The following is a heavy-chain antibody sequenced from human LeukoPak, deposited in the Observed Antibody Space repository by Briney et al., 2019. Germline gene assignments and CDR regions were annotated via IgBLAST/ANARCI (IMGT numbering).Heavy chain of an antibody. Sequence: PSETLSLTCTVSGGSISSYYWSWIRQPPGKGLEWIGYIYYSGSTNYNPSLKGRVAISVDTSKNQFYLQLSCQTAEDTAVYYCERARLRVSGWYRFVPHYYYYYYMDVWGKGTTVTVSS. J-gene: IGHJ6*03. CDR1: GGSISSYY. V-gene: IGHV4-59*12. CDR2: IYYSGST. D-gene: IGHD6-19*01. CDR3: ERARLRVSGWYRFVPHYYYYYYMDV.